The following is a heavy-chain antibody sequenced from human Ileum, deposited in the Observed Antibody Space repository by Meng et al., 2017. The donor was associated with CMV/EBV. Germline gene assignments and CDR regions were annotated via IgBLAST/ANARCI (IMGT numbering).Heavy chain of an antibody. CDR3: ARDTVTTRDAFDI. V-gene: IGHV3-21*01. CDR2: ISSSSSDI. Sequence: AASGFTFSSYSMNWVRQAPGKGLEWVSSISSSSSDIYYADSVKGRFTISRDNAKNSLYLQMNSLRAEDTAVYYCARDTVTTRDAFDIWGQGTMVTVSS. D-gene: IGHD4-11*01. CDR1: GFTFSSYS. J-gene: IGHJ3*02.